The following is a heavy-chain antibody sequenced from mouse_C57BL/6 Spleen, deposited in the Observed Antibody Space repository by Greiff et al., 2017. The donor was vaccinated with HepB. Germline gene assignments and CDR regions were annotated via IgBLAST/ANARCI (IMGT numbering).Heavy chain of an antibody. J-gene: IGHJ1*03. CDR1: GYSITSGYD. V-gene: IGHV3-1*01. D-gene: IGHD1-1*01. CDR2: ISYSGST. Sequence: VQLKESGPGMVKPSQSLSLTCTVTGYSITSGYDWHWIRHFPGNKLEWMGYISYSGSTNYNPSLKSRISITHDTSKNHFFLKLNSVTTEDTATYYCARDEGSSPYFDVWGTGTTVTVSS. CDR3: ARDEGSSPYFDV.